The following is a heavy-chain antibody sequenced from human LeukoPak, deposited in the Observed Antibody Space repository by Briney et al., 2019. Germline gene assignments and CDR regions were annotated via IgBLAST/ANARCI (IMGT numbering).Heavy chain of an antibody. D-gene: IGHD2-2*01. J-gene: IGHJ5*02. Sequence: GGSLRLSCAASGSTFSSYAMSWVRQAPGKGLEWVSAISASGGTTYYADSVKGRFTISRDNSKNTLYLQTSSLRAEDTAVYYCAKEPREYCSSTSCPNWIDPWGQGTLVTVSS. CDR3: AKEPREYCSSTSCPNWIDP. V-gene: IGHV3-23*01. CDR2: ISASGGTT. CDR1: GSTFSSYA.